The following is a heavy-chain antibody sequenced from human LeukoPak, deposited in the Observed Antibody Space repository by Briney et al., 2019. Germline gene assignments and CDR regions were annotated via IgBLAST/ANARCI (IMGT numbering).Heavy chain of an antibody. CDR1: GFTFSSYS. D-gene: IGHD5-18*01. Sequence: GGSLRLSCAASGFTFSSYSMNWVRQAPGKGLEWVSSISSSSSYIYYADSVKGRFTISRDNAKNTVYLQMNNLRAEDTAVYYCARSQQGYSYGLNWGQGTLVTVSS. V-gene: IGHV3-21*01. CDR3: ARSQQGYSYGLN. J-gene: IGHJ4*02. CDR2: ISSSSSYI.